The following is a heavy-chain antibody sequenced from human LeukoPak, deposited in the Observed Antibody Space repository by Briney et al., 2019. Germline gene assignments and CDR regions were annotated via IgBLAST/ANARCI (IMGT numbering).Heavy chain of an antibody. CDR2: IIPMLGTA. CDR3: ARDLFYGSGSYYDY. V-gene: IGHV1-69*16. Sequence: ASVKVSCKASGGTFSSYTISWVRQAPGQGLEWMGRIIPMLGTANYAQKLQGRVTITTDESTSTAYMELSSLRSEDTAVYYCARDLFYGSGSYYDYWGQGTLVTVSS. D-gene: IGHD3-10*01. J-gene: IGHJ4*02. CDR1: GGTFSSYT.